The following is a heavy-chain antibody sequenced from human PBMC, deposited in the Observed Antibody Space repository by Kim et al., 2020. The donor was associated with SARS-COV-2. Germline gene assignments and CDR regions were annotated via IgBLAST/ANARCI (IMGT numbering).Heavy chain of an antibody. V-gene: IGHV3-33*01. Sequence: GRSLRLSCAASGFTFSSYGMHWVRQAPGKGLEWVAVIWYDGSNKYYADSVKGRFTISRDNSKNTLYLQMNSLRAEDTAVYYCARDMTTPRDSGYYYGMDVWGQGTTVTVSS. CDR1: GFTFSSYG. D-gene: IGHD4-17*01. CDR3: ARDMTTPRDSGYYYGMDV. CDR2: IWYDGSNK. J-gene: IGHJ6*02.